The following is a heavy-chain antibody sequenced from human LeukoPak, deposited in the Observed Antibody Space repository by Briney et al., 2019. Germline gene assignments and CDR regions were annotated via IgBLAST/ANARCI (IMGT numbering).Heavy chain of an antibody. CDR1: GYTFTSYD. V-gene: IGHV1-8*01. CDR3: ARGSRITMIVVVIETSNWFDP. J-gene: IGHJ5*02. CDR2: MNPNSGNT. Sequence: ASVKVSCKASGYTFTSYDINWVRQATGQELAWMGWMNPNSGNTGYAQKFQGRVTMTRNTSISTAYMELSSLRSEDTAVYYCARGSRITMIVVVIETSNWFDPWGQGTLVTVSS. D-gene: IGHD3-22*01.